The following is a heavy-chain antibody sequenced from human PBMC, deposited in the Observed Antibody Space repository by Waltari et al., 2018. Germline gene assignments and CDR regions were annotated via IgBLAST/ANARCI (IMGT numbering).Heavy chain of an antibody. CDR3: ARGGYYDYIWGSYRLYYFDY. Sequence: QVQLQESGPGLVKPSETLSLTCTVSGGSISSYYWSWLRQTRGTGLEWVGYIYYSGSTNYNPSLKSRVTISVDTSKNQFSLKLSSVTAADTAVYYCARGGYYDYIWGSYRLYYFDYWSQGTLVTVSS. CDR2: IYYSGST. CDR1: GGSISSYY. J-gene: IGHJ4*02. V-gene: IGHV4-59*12. D-gene: IGHD3-16*02.